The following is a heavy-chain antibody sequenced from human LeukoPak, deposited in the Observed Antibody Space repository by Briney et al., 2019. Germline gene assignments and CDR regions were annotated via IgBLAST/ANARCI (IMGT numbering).Heavy chain of an antibody. D-gene: IGHD4-17*01. CDR2: IYHSGST. V-gene: IGHV4-38-2*02. Sequence: ASETLSLTCTVSGYSISSGYYWGWIRQPPGKGLEWIGSIYHSGSTYYNPSLKSRVTISVDTSKNQFSLKLSSVTAADTAVYYCAIISYGDYSFDYWGQGTLVTVSS. CDR3: AIISYGDYSFDY. CDR1: GYSISSGYY. J-gene: IGHJ4*02.